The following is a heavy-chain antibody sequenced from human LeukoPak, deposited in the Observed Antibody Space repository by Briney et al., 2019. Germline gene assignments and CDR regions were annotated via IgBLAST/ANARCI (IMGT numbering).Heavy chain of an antibody. Sequence: GESLKISCKGSGYSFTSYWIGWVRPMPGKGLEWMGIIYPGDSDSRYSPSFQGQVTISADKSISTAYLQWSSLKASDTAMYYCASLYYYDSSGYPRWFDPWGQGTLVTVSS. J-gene: IGHJ5*02. V-gene: IGHV5-51*01. CDR1: GYSFTSYW. CDR3: ASLYYYDSSGYPRWFDP. D-gene: IGHD3-22*01. CDR2: IYPGDSDS.